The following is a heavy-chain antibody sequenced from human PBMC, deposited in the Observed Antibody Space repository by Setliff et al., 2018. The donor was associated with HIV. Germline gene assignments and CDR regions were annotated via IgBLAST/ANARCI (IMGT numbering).Heavy chain of an antibody. CDR1: GDSISSYY. CDR3: ARVPFTTGFDY. CDR2: IYSTGDS. D-gene: IGHD3-3*01. V-gene: IGHV4-59*12. Sequence: SETLSLTCTVSGDSISSYYWSWIRQPPGKELEWIGYIYSTGDSNYNPSLKSRVTMAVDTSKNQFSLKLTSVSAADTAVYYCARVPFTTGFDYWGQGILVTVSS. J-gene: IGHJ4*02.